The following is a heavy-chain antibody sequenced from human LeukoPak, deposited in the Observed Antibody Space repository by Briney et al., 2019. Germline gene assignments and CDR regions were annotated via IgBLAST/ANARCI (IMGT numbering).Heavy chain of an antibody. CDR2: ISYDGSNK. D-gene: IGHD2-15*01. Sequence: GGSLRLSCAASGFTFSSYGMHWVRQAPGKGLEWVAVISYDGSNKYYAASVKGRFTISRGNSKNTLYLQMNSLRAEDTAVYYCAKGYCSGGSCFPNWFDPWGQGTLVTVSS. J-gene: IGHJ5*02. V-gene: IGHV3-30*18. CDR1: GFTFSSYG. CDR3: AKGYCSGGSCFPNWFDP.